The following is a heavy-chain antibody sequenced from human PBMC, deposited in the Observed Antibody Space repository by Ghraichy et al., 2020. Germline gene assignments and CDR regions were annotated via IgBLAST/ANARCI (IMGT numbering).Heavy chain of an antibody. D-gene: IGHD3-22*01. V-gene: IGHV1-69*06. CDR3: ARAVGYDSSGYFDL. J-gene: IGHJ2*01. Sequence: SVKVSCKASGGTFSSYAISWVRQAPGQGLEWMGGITPIFGTANYAQKFQGRVTITADKSTSTAYMELSSLRSEDTAVYYCARAVGYDSSGYFDLWGRGTLVTVSS. CDR2: ITPIFGTA. CDR1: GGTFSSYA.